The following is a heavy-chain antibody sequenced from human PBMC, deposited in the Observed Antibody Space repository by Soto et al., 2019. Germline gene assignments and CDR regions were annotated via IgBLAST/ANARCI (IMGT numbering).Heavy chain of an antibody. D-gene: IGHD3-3*01. Sequence: PSETLSLTCAVYGGSFSGYYWSWIRQPPGKGLEWIGEINHSGSTNYNPSLKSRVTISVDTSKNQFSLKLSSVTAADTAVYYCARDVWSGPAVSDYWGQGTLVTVSS. J-gene: IGHJ4*02. CDR2: INHSGST. V-gene: IGHV4-34*01. CDR3: ARDVWSGPAVSDY. CDR1: GGSFSGYY.